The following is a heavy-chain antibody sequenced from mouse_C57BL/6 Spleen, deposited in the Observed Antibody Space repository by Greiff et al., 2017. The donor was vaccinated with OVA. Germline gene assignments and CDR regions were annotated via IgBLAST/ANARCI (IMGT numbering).Heavy chain of an antibody. D-gene: IGHD2-3*01. CDR1: GYSITSGYY. CDR3: ARVPFYDGYPYYFDY. Sequence: ESGPGLVKPSQSLSLTCSVTGYSITSGYYWNWIRQFPGNKLEWMGYISYDGSNNYNPSLKNRISITRDTSKNQFFLKLNSVTTEDTATYYCARVPFYDGYPYYFDYWGQGTTLTVSS. V-gene: IGHV3-6*01. J-gene: IGHJ2*01. CDR2: ISYDGSN.